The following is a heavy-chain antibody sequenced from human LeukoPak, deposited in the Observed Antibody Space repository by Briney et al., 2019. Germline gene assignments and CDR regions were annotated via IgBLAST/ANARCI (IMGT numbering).Heavy chain of an antibody. CDR1: GGTFSSYA. D-gene: IGHD3-9*01. V-gene: IGHV1-69*13. J-gene: IGHJ4*02. Sequence: GASVKVSCKASGGTFSSYAIGWVRQAPGQGLEWMGGIIPIFGTANYAQKFQGRVTITADESTSTAYMELSSLRSEDTAVYYCARGGGPTYYDILTGYWAPFDYWGQGTLVTVSS. CDR3: ARGGGPTYYDILTGYWAPFDY. CDR2: IIPIFGTA.